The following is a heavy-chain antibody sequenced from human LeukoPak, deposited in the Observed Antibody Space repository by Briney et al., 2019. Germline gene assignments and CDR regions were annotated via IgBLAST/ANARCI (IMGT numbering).Heavy chain of an antibody. CDR2: IKQDGSEK. CDR3: ASQLERRQGWFDP. D-gene: IGHD1-1*01. Sequence: GGSLRLSCAASGFTFSSYAMSWVRQAPGKGLEWVANIKQDGSEKYYADSVKGRFTISRDNAKNSLYLQMNSLRAEDSAVYYCASQLERRQGWFDPWGQGTLVTVSS. J-gene: IGHJ5*02. V-gene: IGHV3-7*01. CDR1: GFTFSSYA.